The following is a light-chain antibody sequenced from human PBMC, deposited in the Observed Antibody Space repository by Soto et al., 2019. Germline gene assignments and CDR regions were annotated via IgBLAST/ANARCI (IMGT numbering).Light chain of an antibody. CDR3: QQYSTSPRT. CDR2: GAS. J-gene: IGKJ1*01. Sequence: EIVLTQSPGTLSLSPGERASLSCRASQSVTSNFLAWFQQRPGQAPRLLIYGASNRATGIPDRFSGSGSGTDFTLTIGRLEPEDFTVYYCQQYSTSPRTFGQGTKVEIK. V-gene: IGKV3-20*01. CDR1: QSVTSNF.